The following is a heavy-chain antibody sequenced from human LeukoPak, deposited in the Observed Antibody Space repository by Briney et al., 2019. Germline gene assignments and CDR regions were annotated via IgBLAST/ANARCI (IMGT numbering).Heavy chain of an antibody. CDR3: ARTEGGYSYGSAFDI. D-gene: IGHD5-18*01. V-gene: IGHV4-38-2*01. J-gene: IGHJ3*02. Sequence: SETLSLTCAVSDYSISRGYYWGWIRQPPGKGLDWIGSIYHSGITYYNPSLKSRVTISVDTSKNQFSLKLTSVTAADTAVYYCARTEGGYSYGSAFDIWGQGTMVTVSS. CDR2: IYHSGIT. CDR1: DYSISRGYY.